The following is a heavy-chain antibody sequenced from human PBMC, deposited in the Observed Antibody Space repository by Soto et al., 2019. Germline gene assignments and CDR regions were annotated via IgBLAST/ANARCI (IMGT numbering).Heavy chain of an antibody. J-gene: IGHJ4*02. V-gene: IGHV3-21*01. CDR1: GFTFSNST. D-gene: IGHD3-22*01. Sequence: LRLSCAASGFTFSNSTMNWVRQAPGKGLEWVACITSSGSFIYYADSMKGRFTISRDDAKKSLYLQMNSLRAEDTAVYYCARVPAASDRTAFYYVSKFFYFDYWGRGTQVTVSS. CDR3: ARVPAASDRTAFYYVSKFFYFDY. CDR2: ITSSGSFI.